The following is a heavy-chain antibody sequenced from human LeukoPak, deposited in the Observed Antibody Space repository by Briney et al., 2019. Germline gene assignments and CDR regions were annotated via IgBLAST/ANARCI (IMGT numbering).Heavy chain of an antibody. D-gene: IGHD5-18*01. Sequence: GGYLRLSCAASGFTFSDYYMSWIRQAPGKGLEWVSYISSSGSTIYYADSVKGRFTISRDNAKNSLYLQMNSLRAEDTAVYYCARGRDVDTAMVAQDYYYYMDVWGKGTTVTVSS. J-gene: IGHJ6*03. CDR2: ISSSGSTI. CDR1: GFTFSDYY. V-gene: IGHV3-11*04. CDR3: ARGRDVDTAMVAQDYYYYMDV.